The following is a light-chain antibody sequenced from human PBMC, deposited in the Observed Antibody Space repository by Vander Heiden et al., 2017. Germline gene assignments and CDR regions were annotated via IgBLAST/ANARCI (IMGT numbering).Light chain of an antibody. V-gene: IGKV2-28*01. J-gene: IGKJ5*01. Sequence: DIVMTQSPLSLTVTPGERASITCRSSQSLRHSDDYNYLAWYLQKPGQSPQLLIYLGSNLASGVPDRFNGSGSGTDFTLKISRVETDDVGVYYCMQTVQTPNTFGQGTRLEIK. CDR2: LGS. CDR1: QSLRHSDDYNY. CDR3: MQTVQTPNT.